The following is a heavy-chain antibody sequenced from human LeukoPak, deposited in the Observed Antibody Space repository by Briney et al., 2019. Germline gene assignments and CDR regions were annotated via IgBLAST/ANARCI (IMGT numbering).Heavy chain of an antibody. CDR2: INWNSGSI. CDR3: AKDSTAMVTGTFDY. V-gene: IGHV3-9*01. CDR1: GFTFDDYA. Sequence: PGRSLRLSCAASGFTFDDYAMHWVRQAPGRGLEWVSTINWNSGSIGYADSVKGRFTIPRDNAKNSLYLQMNSLRAEDTALYYCAKDSTAMVTGTFDYWGQGTLVTVSS. D-gene: IGHD5-18*01. J-gene: IGHJ4*02.